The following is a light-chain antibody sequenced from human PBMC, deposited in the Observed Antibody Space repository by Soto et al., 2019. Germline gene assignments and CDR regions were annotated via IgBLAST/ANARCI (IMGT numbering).Light chain of an antibody. CDR1: NIGIKS. J-gene: IGLJ2*01. CDR3: QVWHSRSDQVV. Sequence: SYELTQPPSVSVAPGQTARITCGGNNIGIKSVHWYQQKPGQAPVLVIYYDSDRPSGIPERLSGSNSGNTATLTISRVEAGDEADYDCQVWHSRSDQVVFGGGTKRNVL. CDR2: YDS. V-gene: IGLV3-21*04.